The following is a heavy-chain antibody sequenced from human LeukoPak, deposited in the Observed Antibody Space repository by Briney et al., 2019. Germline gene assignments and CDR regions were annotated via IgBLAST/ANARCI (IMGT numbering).Heavy chain of an antibody. Sequence: PSETLSLTCTVSGGSISSYYWSWIRQPPGEGLEWIGYIYYSGSTNYNPSLKSRVTISVDTSKNQFSLKLSSVTAADTAVYYCARDSGGWPGSFDIWGQGTMVTVSS. D-gene: IGHD3-10*01. CDR1: GGSISSYY. V-gene: IGHV4-59*01. CDR3: ARDSGGWPGSFDI. J-gene: IGHJ3*02. CDR2: IYYSGST.